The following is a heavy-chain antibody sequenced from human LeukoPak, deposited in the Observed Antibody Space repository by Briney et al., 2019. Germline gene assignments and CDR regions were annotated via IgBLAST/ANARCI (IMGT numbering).Heavy chain of an antibody. CDR3: ARGYYYASSGYYYFVY. J-gene: IGHJ4*02. CDR2: IYSGGST. D-gene: IGHD3-22*01. Sequence: GGSLRLSCAASGFTVSGNYMSWVRQAPGKGLEWVSVIYSGGSTYYADSVKGRFTISRDNSKNTLYLQMNSLRAEDTVVYYCARGYYYASSGYYYFVYWGQGTLVTVSS. V-gene: IGHV3-66*01. CDR1: GFTVSGNY.